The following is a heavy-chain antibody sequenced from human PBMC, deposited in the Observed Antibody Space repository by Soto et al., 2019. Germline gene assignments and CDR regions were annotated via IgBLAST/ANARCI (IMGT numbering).Heavy chain of an antibody. J-gene: IGHJ4*02. D-gene: IGHD3-22*01. Sequence: QVQLQESGPRLAKPSETLSLTCSVSGASVTDYYWTWIRLTPKRELQRIGFTHYNGGTGSSPSRKILVTISLATSKNHVYLILNSVNVADSAIYYCARGHFDSRGYSNALDCWGQGTLVTVSS. V-gene: IGHV4-59*02. CDR2: THYNGGT. CDR3: ARGHFDSRGYSNALDC. CDR1: GASVTDYY.